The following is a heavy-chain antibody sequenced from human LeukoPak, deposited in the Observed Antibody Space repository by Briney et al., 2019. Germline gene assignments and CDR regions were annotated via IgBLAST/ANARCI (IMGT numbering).Heavy chain of an antibody. CDR1: GGSFSGYY. D-gene: IGHD1-26*01. J-gene: IGHJ6*02. CDR2: INHSGST. Sequence: SETLSLTCAVYGGSFSGYYWSWIRQPPGKGLEWIGEINHSGSTNYNPPLKSRVTISVDTSKNQFSLKLSSVTAADTAVYYCARGNGVGATLYYYYYGMDVWGQGTTVTVSS. CDR3: ARGNGVGATLYYYYYGMDV. V-gene: IGHV4-34*01.